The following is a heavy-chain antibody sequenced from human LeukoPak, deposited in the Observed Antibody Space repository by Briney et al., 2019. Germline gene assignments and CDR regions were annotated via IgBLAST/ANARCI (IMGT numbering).Heavy chain of an antibody. CDR3: ARGSRGTIHFDY. CDR1: GGSISSYY. J-gene: IGHJ4*02. D-gene: IGHD3-16*01. V-gene: IGHV4-59*08. Sequence: SETLSLTCTVSGGSISSYYWSWIRQPPGKGLEWIGYIYYSGSTYYNPSLKSRVTISVDTSKNQFSLKLSSVTAADTAVYYCARGSRGTIHFDYWGQGTLVTVSS. CDR2: IYYSGST.